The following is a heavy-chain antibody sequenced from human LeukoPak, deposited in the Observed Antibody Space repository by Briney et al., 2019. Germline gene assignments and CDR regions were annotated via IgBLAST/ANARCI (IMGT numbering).Heavy chain of an antibody. J-gene: IGHJ6*03. CDR1: GGSISSSSYY. CDR2: IYYSGST. V-gene: IGHV4-61*05. Sequence: SETLSLTCTVSGGSISSSSYYWGWIRQPPGKGLEWIGYIYYSGSTNYNPSLKSRVTISVDTSKNQFSLKLSSVTAADTAVYYCARGLNDVYYYYYMDVWGKGTTVTISS. CDR3: ARGLNDVYYYYYMDV. D-gene: IGHD1-1*01.